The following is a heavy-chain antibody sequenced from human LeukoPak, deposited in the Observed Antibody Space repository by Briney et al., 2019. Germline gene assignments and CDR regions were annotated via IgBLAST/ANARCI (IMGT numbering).Heavy chain of an antibody. D-gene: IGHD4-11*01. CDR1: GFTFSTYE. CDR3: ASQTSQDI. J-gene: IGHJ3*02. CDR2: ISSGSTI. Sequence: PGGSLRLSCAASGFTFSTYEMNWVRQAPGKGVEWVSYISSGSTIYYADSVKGRFTISRDNAKNSLYLQMNSLRAEDTAVYYCASQTSQDIWGQGTMVTVSS. V-gene: IGHV3-48*03.